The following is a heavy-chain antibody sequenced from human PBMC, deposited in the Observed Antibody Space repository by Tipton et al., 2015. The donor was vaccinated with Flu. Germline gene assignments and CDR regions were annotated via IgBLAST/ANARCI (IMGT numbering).Heavy chain of an antibody. Sequence: TLSLTCSVSGDSMTSSRYYWGWIRQPPGKGLEWIGSIFHSGSTYYNPSLKSRVTISVDTSKNQFSLKLISMTAADTAVYYCARISPGVESWFDPWGQGNLVTVSS. CDR2: IFHSGST. J-gene: IGHJ5*02. CDR3: ARISPGVESWFDP. CDR1: GDSMTSSRYY. D-gene: IGHD3-3*01. V-gene: IGHV4-39*07.